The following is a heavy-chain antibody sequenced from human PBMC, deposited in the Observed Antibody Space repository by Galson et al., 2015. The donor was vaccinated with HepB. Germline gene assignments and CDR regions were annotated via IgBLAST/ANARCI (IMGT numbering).Heavy chain of an antibody. V-gene: IGHV6-1*01. CDR3: AREMDSGSHLDYFDY. CDR2: TYYRSKWYN. J-gene: IGHJ4*02. Sequence: CAISGDSVSSTSAAWNWIRQSPSRGLEWLGRTYYRSKWYNDYAVSVKSRITINPDTSKNQFSLQLNSVTPEDTAVYYCAREMDSGSHLDYFDYWGQGTLVTVSS. D-gene: IGHD1-26*01. CDR1: GDSVSSTSAA.